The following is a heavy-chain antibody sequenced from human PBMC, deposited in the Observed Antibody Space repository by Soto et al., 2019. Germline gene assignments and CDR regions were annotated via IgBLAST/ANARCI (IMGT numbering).Heavy chain of an antibody. CDR3: ARDDCSSTSCYPREGAFDI. D-gene: IGHD2-2*01. V-gene: IGHV3-7*01. CDR2: IKQDGSEK. J-gene: IGHJ3*02. Sequence: GGSLRLSCAASGFTFSSYWMSWVRQAPGKGLEWVANIKQDGSEKYYVDSVKGRFTISRDNAKNSLYLQMNSLRAEDTAVYYCARDDCSSTSCYPREGAFDIWGQGTMVTVSS. CDR1: GFTFSSYW.